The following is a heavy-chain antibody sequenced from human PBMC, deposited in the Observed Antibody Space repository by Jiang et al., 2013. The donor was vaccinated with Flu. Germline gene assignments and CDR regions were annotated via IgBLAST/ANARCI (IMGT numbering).Heavy chain of an antibody. D-gene: IGHD2-21*02. CDR2: TYYRSKWYD. CDR1: GDRVSSNSAT. J-gene: IGHJ4*02. Sequence: QTLSLTCAISGDRVSSNSATWNWIRQSPSRGLEWLGRTYYRSKWYDDYALSVKSRMTINPDTSENQFSLQLNSVTPEDTAVYYCARERGVASGIIDDWGQGTLVTVSS. CDR3: ARERGVASGIIDD. V-gene: IGHV6-1*01.